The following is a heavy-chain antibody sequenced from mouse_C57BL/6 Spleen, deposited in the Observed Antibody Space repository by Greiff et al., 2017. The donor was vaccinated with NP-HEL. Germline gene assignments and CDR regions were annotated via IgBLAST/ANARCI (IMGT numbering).Heavy chain of an antibody. CDR3: ARSITTVVANYYAMDY. CDR2: ISDGGSYT. J-gene: IGHJ4*01. V-gene: IGHV5-4*01. CDR1: GFTFSSYA. D-gene: IGHD1-1*01. Sequence: EVQLVESGGGLVKPGGSLKLSCAASGFTFSSYAMSWVRQTPEKRLEWVATISDGGSYTYYPDNVKGRFTISRDNAKNNLYLQMSHLKSEDTAMYYCARSITTVVANYYAMDYWGQGTSVTVSS.